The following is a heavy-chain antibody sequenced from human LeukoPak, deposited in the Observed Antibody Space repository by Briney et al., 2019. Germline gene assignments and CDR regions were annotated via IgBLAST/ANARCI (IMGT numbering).Heavy chain of an antibody. V-gene: IGHV1-69*01. CDR1: GGTFSSYA. D-gene: IGHD2-2*01. CDR3: ARVQYQPRYYYGMDV. J-gene: IGHJ6*02. Sequence: SVKVSCKASGGTFSSYAISWVRQAPGQGLEWMGGIIPIFGTANYARKFQGRVTITADESTSTAYMELSSLRSEDTAVYYCARVQYQPRYYYGMDVWGQGTTVTVSS. CDR2: IIPIFGTA.